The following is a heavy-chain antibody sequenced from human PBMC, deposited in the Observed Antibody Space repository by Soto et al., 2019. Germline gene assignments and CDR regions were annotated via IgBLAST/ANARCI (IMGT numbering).Heavy chain of an antibody. CDR1: GGFISSYY. CDR2: IYYSGST. CDR3: ARVAYSGGYFDY. D-gene: IGHD3-16*01. Sequence: SETLSLTCTVSGGFISSYYWSWIRQPPGKRLEWIGYIYYSGSTNYNLSLKSRVTISVDTSKNQFSLKLSSVTAADTAVYYCARVAYSGGYFDYWGQGTLVTVSS. V-gene: IGHV4-59*01. J-gene: IGHJ4*02.